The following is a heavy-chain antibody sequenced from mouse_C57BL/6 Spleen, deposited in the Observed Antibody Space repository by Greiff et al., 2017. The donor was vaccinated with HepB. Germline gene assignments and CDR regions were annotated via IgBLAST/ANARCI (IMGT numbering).Heavy chain of an antibody. J-gene: IGHJ1*03. CDR1: GYTFTSYW. CDR2: INPSNGGT. D-gene: IGHD1-1*01. CDR3: ARPFYYGSRGWYFDV. V-gene: IGHV1-53*01. Sequence: QVQLQQPGPELVKPGASVKLSCKASGYTFTSYWMHWVKQRPGQGLEWIGNINPSNGGTNYNEKFKSKATLTVDKSSSTAYKQLSSLTSEDSAVYYCARPFYYGSRGWYFDVWGTGTTVTVSS.